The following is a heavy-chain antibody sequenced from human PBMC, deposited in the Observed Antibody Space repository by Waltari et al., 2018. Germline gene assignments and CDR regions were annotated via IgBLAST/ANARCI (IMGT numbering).Heavy chain of an antibody. J-gene: IGHJ6*03. CDR2: IYSGGST. Sequence: EVQLVETGGGLIQPGGSLRLSCAASGFTVSSNYMSWVRQAPGKGLEWVSVIYSGGSTYYADCVKGRFTIPRDNSKNTLYLQMNSLRAEDTAVYYCARAYGSGTSYMDVWGKGTTVTVSS. CDR3: ARAYGSGTSYMDV. V-gene: IGHV3-53*02. D-gene: IGHD3-10*01. CDR1: GFTVSSNY.